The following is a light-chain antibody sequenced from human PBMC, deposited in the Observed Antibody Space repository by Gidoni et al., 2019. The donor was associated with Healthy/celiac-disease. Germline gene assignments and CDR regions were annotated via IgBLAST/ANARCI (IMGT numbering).Light chain of an antibody. CDR3: QQYGSSPGFT. V-gene: IGKV3-20*01. J-gene: IGKJ3*01. Sequence: IVLTQSPGTLSLPPGERATLSCRASQSVSSSYLAWYQQKPGQAPRLLIYGASSRATGIPDRFSGSGSGTDFTLTISRLEPEDFAVYYCQQYGSSPGFTFGPGTKVDIK. CDR2: GAS. CDR1: QSVSSSY.